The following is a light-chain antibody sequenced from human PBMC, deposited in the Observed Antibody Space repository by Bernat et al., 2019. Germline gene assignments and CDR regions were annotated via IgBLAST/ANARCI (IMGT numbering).Light chain of an antibody. CDR2: WAS. V-gene: IGKV4-1*01. CDR3: QQYSSLPRT. Sequence: DIVMTQSPDSLAVSLGERATINCKSSQSVLYSSNNKNHLAWYQQKPGQPPRLLIYWASTRESGVPDRFSGSGSGTDFTLTISSLQAEDVAVYYCQQYSSLPRTFGQGTKVEIK. J-gene: IGKJ1*01. CDR1: QSVLYSSNNKNH.